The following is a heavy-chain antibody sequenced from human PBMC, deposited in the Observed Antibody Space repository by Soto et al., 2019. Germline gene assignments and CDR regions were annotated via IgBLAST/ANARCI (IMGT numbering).Heavy chain of an antibody. Sequence: QVQLVESGGGVVQPGRSLRLSCAASGFTFSSYGMHWVRQAPGKGLEWVAVISYDGSNKYYPDSVKGRFTISRDNSKNTLYLQMNSLRAEDTAVYYCAKDVDIVVVVAATPLDYWGQGTLVTVSS. CDR1: GFTFSSYG. CDR2: ISYDGSNK. V-gene: IGHV3-30*18. D-gene: IGHD2-15*01. J-gene: IGHJ4*02. CDR3: AKDVDIVVVVAATPLDY.